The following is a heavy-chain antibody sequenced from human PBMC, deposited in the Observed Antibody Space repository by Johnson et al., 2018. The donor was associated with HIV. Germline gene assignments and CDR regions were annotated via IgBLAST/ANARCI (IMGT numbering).Heavy chain of an antibody. D-gene: IGHD2-15*01. CDR3: TRNGDIVVVVAAIPDAFDI. V-gene: IGHV3-49*04. J-gene: IGHJ3*02. Sequence: EVQLVESGGGLVQPGRSLRLSCTASGFTFGDYAMSWVRQAPGKGLEWVGFIRSKAYGGTTEYAASVKGRFTISRDDSKSIAYLQMNSLKTEDTAVYYCTRNGDIVVVVAAIPDAFDIWGQGTMVTVSS. CDR2: IRSKAYGGTT. CDR1: GFTFGDYA.